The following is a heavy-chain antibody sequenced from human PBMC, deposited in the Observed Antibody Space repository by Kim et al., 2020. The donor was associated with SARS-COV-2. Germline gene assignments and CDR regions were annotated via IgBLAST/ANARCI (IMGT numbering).Heavy chain of an antibody. CDR2: TI. D-gene: IGHD1-7*01. V-gene: IGHV3-48*03. CDR3: TRENFWYFDL. J-gene: IGHJ2*01. Sequence: TIYYAASVKGRLTVSRDNAKNSLYLQMNSLRAEDTAIYFCTRENFWYFDLWGRGTLVTVSS.